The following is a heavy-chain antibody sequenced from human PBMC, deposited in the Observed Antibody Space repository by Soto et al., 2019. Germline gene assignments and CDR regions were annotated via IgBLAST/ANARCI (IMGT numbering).Heavy chain of an antibody. CDR2: IYSGGST. V-gene: IGHV3-66*01. CDR1: GFTVSSNY. D-gene: IGHD2-21*02. J-gene: IGHJ2*01. Sequence: EVQLVESGGGLVQPGGSLRLSCAASGFTVSSNYMSWVRQAPGKGLEWVSVIYSGGSTYYADSVKGRFTISRDNSKNTLYVQRNSLRAEDTAVYYCARELGCGGDCYYWYFDLWGRGTLVTVSS. CDR3: ARELGCGGDCYYWYFDL.